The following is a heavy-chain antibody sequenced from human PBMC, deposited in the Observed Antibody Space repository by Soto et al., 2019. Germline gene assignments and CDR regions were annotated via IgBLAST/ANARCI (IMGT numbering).Heavy chain of an antibody. J-gene: IGHJ5*02. CDR2: ISYDGSNK. CDR3: AKDLYDFWSGYPPYNWFDP. CDR1: GFTFSSYC. D-gene: IGHD3-3*01. Sequence: GGTLRLSCAASGFTFSSYCMHWVRQAPGKGLEWVAVISYDGSNKYYADSVKGRFTISRDNSKNKLYLQMNSLRAEDTAVYYCAKDLYDFWSGYPPYNWFDPWGQGTLVTVSS. V-gene: IGHV3-30*18.